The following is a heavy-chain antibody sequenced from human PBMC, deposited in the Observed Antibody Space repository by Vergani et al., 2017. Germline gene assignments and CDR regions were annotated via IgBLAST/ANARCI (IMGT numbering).Heavy chain of an antibody. Sequence: QVQLVESGGGLVKPGGSLRLSCAASGFTFSDYYMSWIRQAPGKGLEWVSYISSSSSYTNYADSVKGRFTISRDNAKNSLYLQMNSLRAEDTAVYYCAGRYCTNGVCYSATDYWGQGTLVTVSS. V-gene: IGHV3-11*05. J-gene: IGHJ4*02. CDR2: ISSSSSYT. CDR3: AGRYCTNGVCYSATDY. CDR1: GFTFSDYY. D-gene: IGHD2-8*01.